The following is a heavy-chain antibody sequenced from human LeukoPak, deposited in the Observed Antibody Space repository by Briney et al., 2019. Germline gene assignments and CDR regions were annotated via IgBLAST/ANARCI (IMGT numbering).Heavy chain of an antibody. CDR1: GFTFSSYS. CDR2: ISSSSSYI. CDR3: ARGSGSSSSWYDWFDP. Sequence: GGSLRLSCAASGFTFSSYSMNWVRQAPGKGLEWVSSISSSSSYIYYADSVKGRFTISRDNAKNSLYLQMNSLRAEDTAVYYCARGSGSSSSWYDWFDPWGQETLVTVSS. V-gene: IGHV3-21*01. D-gene: IGHD6-13*01. J-gene: IGHJ5*02.